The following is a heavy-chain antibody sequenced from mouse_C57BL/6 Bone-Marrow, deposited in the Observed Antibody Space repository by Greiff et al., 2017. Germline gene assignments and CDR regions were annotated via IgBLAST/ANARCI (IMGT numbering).Heavy chain of an antibody. J-gene: IGHJ3*01. CDR3: TTRYYGSCWFAY. Sequence: EVQVVESGAELVRPGASVKLSCTASGFNIKDDYMHWVKQRPEQGLEWIGRIDPENGDTEYASKFQGKATITADTSSNTAYLQLSSLTSEDTAVYYCTTRYYGSCWFAYGGRGTLITVSA. D-gene: IGHD1-1*01. V-gene: IGHV14-4*01. CDR1: GFNIKDDY. CDR2: IDPENGDT.